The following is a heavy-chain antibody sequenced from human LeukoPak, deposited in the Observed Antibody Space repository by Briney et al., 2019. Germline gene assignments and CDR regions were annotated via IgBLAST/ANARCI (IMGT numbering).Heavy chain of an antibody. CDR1: GDSVSSDSVT. CDR2: TYYRSTWYN. CDR3: ARRLTQYDCFDP. J-gene: IGHJ5*02. V-gene: IGHV6-1*01. D-gene: IGHD2-2*01. Sequence: SQTLSLTCAISGDSVSSDSVTWNWIRQSPSRGLEWLGRTYYRSTWYNDYAVSVRGRITVNPDTSKNQFSLHLNSVTPEDTAVYYCARRLTQYDCFDPWGQGILVTVSS.